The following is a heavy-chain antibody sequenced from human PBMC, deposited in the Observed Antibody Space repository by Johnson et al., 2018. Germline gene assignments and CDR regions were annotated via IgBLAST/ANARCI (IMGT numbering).Heavy chain of an antibody. CDR2: ISWDGGST. V-gene: IGHV3-43*01. CDR1: GFIFDDYA. Sequence: VELVESGGGLVQPGRSLRLSCAASGFIFDDYAMHWVRQAPGKGLEWVSLISWDGGSTYYADSVKGRFTISRDTSKNSLYLQMNSLRTEDTALYYCEKDSTGTPAGAGAFDIWGQGTMVTVSS. D-gene: IGHD1-1*01. CDR3: EKDSTGTPAGAGAFDI. J-gene: IGHJ3*02.